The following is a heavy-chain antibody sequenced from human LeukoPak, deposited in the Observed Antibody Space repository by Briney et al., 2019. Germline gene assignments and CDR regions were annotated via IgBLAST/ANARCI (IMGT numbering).Heavy chain of an antibody. CDR2: VIPIFGTA. V-gene: IGHV1-69*05. D-gene: IGHD3-22*01. J-gene: IGHJ4*02. CDR1: EGTFSSYA. Sequence: GSSVKVCCKASEGTFSSYAISWVRQAPGQGRECMARVIPIFGTANYAQKFQGRVTITTDESTSTAYIELSSLRSEDTAVYYCARESPYYDSSGYYLHWGQGTLVTVSS. CDR3: ARESPYYDSSGYYLH.